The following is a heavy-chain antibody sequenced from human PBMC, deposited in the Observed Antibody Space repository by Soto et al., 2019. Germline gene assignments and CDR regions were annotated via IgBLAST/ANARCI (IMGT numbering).Heavy chain of an antibody. D-gene: IGHD4-17*01. CDR1: GYTFTSYA. CDR3: DAVSRGERYFDL. V-gene: IGHV1-3*01. CDR2: INAGNGNT. J-gene: IGHJ2*01. Sequence: QVQLVQSGAEVKKPGASVKDSCKASGYTFTSYAMHWVRQAPGQRLEWMGWINAGNGNTKYSQKFQGRVTITGDTSARTAYMELSRLRSEDTAVYYCDAVSRGERYFDLWGSGTRVTVSS.